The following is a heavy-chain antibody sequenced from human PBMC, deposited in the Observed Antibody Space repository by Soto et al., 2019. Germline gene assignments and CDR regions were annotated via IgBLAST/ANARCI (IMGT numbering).Heavy chain of an antibody. CDR2: IYHSGST. D-gene: IGHD3-22*01. Sequence: SETLSLTCTVSGGSISSGGYYWSWIRQHPGKGLEWIGYIYHSGSTYYNPSLKSRVTISVDRSKNQFSLKLSSVTAADTAVYYCARCLDSSGYWNWFDPWGQGTLVTVSS. CDR3: ARCLDSSGYWNWFDP. CDR1: GGSISSGGYY. J-gene: IGHJ5*02. V-gene: IGHV4-30-2*01.